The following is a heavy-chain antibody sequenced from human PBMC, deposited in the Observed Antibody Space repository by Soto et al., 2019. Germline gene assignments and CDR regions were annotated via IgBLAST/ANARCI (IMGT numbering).Heavy chain of an antibody. D-gene: IGHD3-22*01. V-gene: IGHV3-53*01. J-gene: IGHJ4*02. CDR3: TKLWGYYFES. CDR1: GFSVNDNY. Sequence: VGSLRLSCTASGFSVNDNYMAWVRQAPGKSPEWVAVIFTRGTAHYADSVTGRFTFSRDNSKRTLNLQLNNLRAEDTAVYYCTKLWGYYFESWSQGTLVTVSS. CDR2: IFTRGTA.